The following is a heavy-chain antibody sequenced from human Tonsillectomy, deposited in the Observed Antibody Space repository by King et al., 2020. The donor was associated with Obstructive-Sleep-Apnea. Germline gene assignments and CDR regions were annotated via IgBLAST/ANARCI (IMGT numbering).Heavy chain of an antibody. CDR1: GFTVSSNY. CDR3: ARGYSYGSGAFDI. Sequence: VQLVESGGGLVQPGGSLRLSCAASGFTVSSNYMSWVRQAPGKGLAWVSVIYSGGSTYYSDSVKGRVTISRDNSKNTLYLQMNSLRAEDTAVYYCARGYSYGSGAFDIWGQGTMVTVSS. J-gene: IGHJ3*02. CDR2: IYSGGST. D-gene: IGHD5-18*01. V-gene: IGHV3-66*01.